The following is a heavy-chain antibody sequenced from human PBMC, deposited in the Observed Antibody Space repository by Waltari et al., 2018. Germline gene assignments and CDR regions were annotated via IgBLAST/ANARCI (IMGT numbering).Heavy chain of an antibody. Sequence: EVQLLQSGGGLVQPGGSLRLSCATSGFSFGGYAMTWVRQAPGKGVEWVQTIRGSGSSTFSADAVRGRFTISRDNARNTVFLEMNSLRVDDTAFYYCAKDSRGYTPSPGDSWGQGTQVTVS. CDR3: AKDSRGYTPSPGDS. J-gene: IGHJ4*02. CDR1: GFSFGGYA. CDR2: IRGSGSST. D-gene: IGHD5-18*01. V-gene: IGHV3-23*01.